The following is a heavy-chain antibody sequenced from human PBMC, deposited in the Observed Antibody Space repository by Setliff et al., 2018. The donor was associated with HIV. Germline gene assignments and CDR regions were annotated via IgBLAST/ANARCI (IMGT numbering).Heavy chain of an antibody. CDR2: ISPYNGNT. J-gene: IGHJ4*02. Sequence: ASVKVSCKASGYSFASYDITWVRQAPGQGLEWMGWISPYNGNTNYAQKLQGRVTMTTDTSTSTAYMELRSLRSDDTAVYYCARGLIGDGYSPFDYWGQGTLVTVSS. D-gene: IGHD5-18*01. CDR3: ARGLIGDGYSPFDY. V-gene: IGHV1-18*01. CDR1: GYSFASYD.